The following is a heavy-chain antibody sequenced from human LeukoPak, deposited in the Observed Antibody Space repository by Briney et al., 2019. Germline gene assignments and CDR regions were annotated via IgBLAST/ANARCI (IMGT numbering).Heavy chain of an antibody. CDR3: ARSFVRALIYYFDY. CDR2: IKQDGSEK. V-gene: IGHV3-7*03. D-gene: IGHD2-8*01. Sequence: PGGSLRLSCAASGFTFSSYWMSWVRQAPGKGLEWVANIKQDGSEKYYVDSVKGRFTISRDNAKNSLYLQMNSLRAEDTALYYCARSFVRALIYYFDYWGQGTLVTVSS. CDR1: GFTFSSYW. J-gene: IGHJ4*02.